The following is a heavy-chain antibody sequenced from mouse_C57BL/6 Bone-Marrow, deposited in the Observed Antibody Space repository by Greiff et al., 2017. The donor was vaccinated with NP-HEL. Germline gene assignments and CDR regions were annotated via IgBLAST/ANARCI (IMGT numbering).Heavy chain of an antibody. CDR3: ARGGLRRRRFDY. Sequence: QNGAELVKPGASVKLSCKASGYTFTSYWMHWVKQRPGQGLEWIGMIHPNSGSTNYNEKFKSKATLTVDKSSSTAYMQLSSLTSEDSAVYYCARGGLRRRRFDYWGQGTTLTVSS. CDR2: IHPNSGST. D-gene: IGHD2-4*01. J-gene: IGHJ2*01. V-gene: IGHV1-64*01. CDR1: GYTFTSYW.